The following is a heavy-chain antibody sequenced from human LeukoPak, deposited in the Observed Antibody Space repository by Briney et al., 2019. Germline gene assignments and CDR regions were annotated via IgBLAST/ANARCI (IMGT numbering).Heavy chain of an antibody. CDR2: ISGSGGST. D-gene: IGHD3-22*01. V-gene: IGHV3-23*01. CDR1: GFTFSSYA. J-gene: IGHJ6*02. CDR3: ARVDYYDSGVYWGTNYYFYGMDV. Sequence: GGSLRLSCAASGFTFSSYAMSWVRQAPGKGLEWVSAISGSGGSTYYADSVKGRFTVSRDNSKNTLYLQMNGLRAEDTAVYYCARVDYYDSGVYWGTNYYFYGMDVWGRGTTVTVSS.